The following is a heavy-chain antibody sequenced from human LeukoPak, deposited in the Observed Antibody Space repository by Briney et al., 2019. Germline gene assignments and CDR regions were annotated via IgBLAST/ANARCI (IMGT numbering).Heavy chain of an antibody. Sequence: ASVKVSCKASGYTFTSYAISWVRQAPGQGLEWMGWISAYNGNTNYAQKLQGRVTMTTDTSTSTAYMELRSLRSDDTAVYYCARPMVRSLYYYGMDVWGKGTTVTVSS. J-gene: IGHJ6*04. D-gene: IGHD3-10*01. CDR3: ARPMVRSLYYYGMDV. CDR2: ISAYNGNT. V-gene: IGHV1-18*04. CDR1: GYTFTSYA.